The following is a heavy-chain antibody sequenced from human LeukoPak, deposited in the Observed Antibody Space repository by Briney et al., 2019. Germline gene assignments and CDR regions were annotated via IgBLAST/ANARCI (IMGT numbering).Heavy chain of an antibody. CDR1: GFTFSNEW. CDR3: ARGRGGSYHY. Sequence: GGSLRLSCAASGFTFSNEWMHWVRQAPGKGLVWVSRINTDGSTTTYADSVKGRFTISRDNAKNTLYLQMNSLRVEDTAVHYCARGRGGSYHYWGQGTLVTVSS. V-gene: IGHV3-74*01. CDR2: INTDGSTT. J-gene: IGHJ4*02. D-gene: IGHD1-26*01.